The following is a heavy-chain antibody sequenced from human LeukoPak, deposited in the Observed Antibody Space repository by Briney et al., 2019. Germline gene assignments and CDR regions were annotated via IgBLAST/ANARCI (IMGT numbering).Heavy chain of an antibody. V-gene: IGHV1-18*01. CDR2: ISAYNGNT. Sequence: ASVKVSCKASGYTFTSYGISWVRQAPRQGLEWMGWISAYNGNTNYAQKLQGRVTMTTDTSTSTAYMELRSLRSDDTAVYYCARPSRGRGPIDYYYYYMDVWGKGTTVTVSS. CDR1: GYTFTSYG. CDR3: ARPSRGRGPIDYYYYYMDV. J-gene: IGHJ6*03. D-gene: IGHD2-15*01.